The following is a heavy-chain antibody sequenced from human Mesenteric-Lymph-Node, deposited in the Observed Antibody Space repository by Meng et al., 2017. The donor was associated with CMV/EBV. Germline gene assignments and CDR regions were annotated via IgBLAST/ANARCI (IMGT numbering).Heavy chain of an antibody. V-gene: IGHV2-5*01. CDR2: IYWNDDK. D-gene: IGHD2-2*01. CDR3: AHTPHCNSLSCYDGY. CDR1: GFSLNTNGVG. Sequence: SGPTLVKPTQTLTLTCTFSGFSLNTNGVGVGWIRQPPGKSLEWLALIYWNDDKRYSPSLKSRLTITKDTSKNQVFLTVTNMDPVDTATYYCAHTPHCNSLSCYDGYWGQGTLVTVSS. J-gene: IGHJ4*02.